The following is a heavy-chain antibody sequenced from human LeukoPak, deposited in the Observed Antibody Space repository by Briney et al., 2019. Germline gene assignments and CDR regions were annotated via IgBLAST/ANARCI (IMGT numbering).Heavy chain of an antibody. CDR2: IYSGGST. Sequence: PGGSLRLSCAASGFTVSSNYMSWVRQALGKGLEWVSVIYSGGSTYYADSVKGRFTISRDNSKNTLYLQMNSLRAEDTAVYYCATGGYLSPFDYWGQGTLVTVSS. CDR3: ATGGYLSPFDY. CDR1: GFTVSSNY. V-gene: IGHV3-53*01. D-gene: IGHD2-21*02. J-gene: IGHJ4*02.